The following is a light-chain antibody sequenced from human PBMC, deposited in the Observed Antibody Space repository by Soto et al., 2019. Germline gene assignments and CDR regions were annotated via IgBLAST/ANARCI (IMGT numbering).Light chain of an antibody. CDR1: QSVSSSY. V-gene: IGKV3-20*01. CDR2: GAS. Sequence: EIVSTQSPGTLSLSPGERATLSCRASQSVSSSYLAWYQQKPGQAPRLLIYGASSRATGIPDRFSGSGSGTDFTLTISRLEPEDFAVYYCQQYGSPSITIGQGTRLEIK. CDR3: QQYGSPSIT. J-gene: IGKJ5*01.